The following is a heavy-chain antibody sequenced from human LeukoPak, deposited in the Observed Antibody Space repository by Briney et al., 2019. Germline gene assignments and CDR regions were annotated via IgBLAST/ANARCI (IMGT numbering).Heavy chain of an antibody. CDR2: ISTYNADT. CDR3: ARGAYGGSSAMDY. V-gene: IGHV1-18*01. D-gene: IGHD4-23*01. Sequence: GASVKVSCTASGYTFIEYAITWVRPAPGQGLQWMGWISTYNADTIYAQNLQGRVTMTTDTSTSTAYMEVRSLRSDDTAVYFCARGAYGGSSAMDYWGQGTLVTVSS. CDR1: GYTFIEYA. J-gene: IGHJ4*02.